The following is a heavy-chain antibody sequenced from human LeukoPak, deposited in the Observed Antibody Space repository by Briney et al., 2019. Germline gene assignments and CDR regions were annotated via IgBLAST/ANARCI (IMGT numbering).Heavy chain of an antibody. J-gene: IGHJ3*02. CDR3: ARSSGGSTDAFDI. V-gene: IGHV4-31*03. CDR2: IYYSGST. CDR1: GGSISSGGYY. Sequence: PSESLSLTCTVSGGSISSGGYYWSWIRQHPGKGLEWIGYIYYSGSTYYNPSLKSRVTISVDTSKNQFSLKLSSMTAADTAVYYCARSSGGSTDAFDIWGQGTMVTVSS. D-gene: IGHD2-15*01.